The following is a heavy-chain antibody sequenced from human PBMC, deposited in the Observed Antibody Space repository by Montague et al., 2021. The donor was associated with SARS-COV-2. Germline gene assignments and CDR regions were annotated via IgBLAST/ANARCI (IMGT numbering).Heavy chain of an antibody. D-gene: IGHD3-22*01. Sequence: SLRLSCAASGFTFSAFWMTWVRQAPGKGLEWVANIKQDGSQKYYLESVKGRLTISRGNAQNSLHLQMNSLRLEDTAVYYCATELPGYYDDSGYYSAFDXWGQGTLVSVSS. CDR1: GFTFSAFW. CDR2: IKQDGSQK. CDR3: ATELPGYYDDSGYYSAFDX. V-gene: IGHV3-7*05. J-gene: IGHJ4*02.